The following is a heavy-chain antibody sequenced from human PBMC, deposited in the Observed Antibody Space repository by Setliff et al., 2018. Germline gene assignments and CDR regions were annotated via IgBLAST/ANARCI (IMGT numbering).Heavy chain of an antibody. Sequence: PSETLSLTCVASGGTLSYYHWTWVRQTPGKGLEWIGEIDHTGSTNYNPSLKSRVTISIDTSKNQFSLNLRYVTAADTAVYYCARGRNIAIRLLDSWGQGNLVTVSS. J-gene: IGHJ4*02. V-gene: IGHV4-34*01. CDR2: IDHTGST. D-gene: IGHD6-6*01. CDR1: GGTLSYYH. CDR3: ARGRNIAIRLLDS.